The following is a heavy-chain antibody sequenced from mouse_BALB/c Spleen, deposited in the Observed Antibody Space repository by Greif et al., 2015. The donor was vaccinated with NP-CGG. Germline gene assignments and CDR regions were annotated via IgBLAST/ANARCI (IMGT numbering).Heavy chain of an antibody. Sequence: EVKLMESGGGLVKPGGSLKLSCAASGFTFSSYTMSWVRQTPEKRLEWVATISSGGGNTYYPDSVKGRFTISRDNAKNNLYLQMSSLRSEDTALYYCARSLYDYYAMDYWGQGTSVTVSS. V-gene: IGHV5-9*03. CDR3: ARSLYDYYAMDY. CDR1: GFTFSSYT. CDR2: ISSGGGNT. D-gene: IGHD1-1*01. J-gene: IGHJ4*01.